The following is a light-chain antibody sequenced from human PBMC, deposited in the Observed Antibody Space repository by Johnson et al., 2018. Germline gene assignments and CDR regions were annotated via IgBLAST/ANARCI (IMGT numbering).Light chain of an antibody. CDR3: GTWDTCLDAGNV. V-gene: IGLV1-51*02. J-gene: IGLJ1*01. CDR2: ENH. CDR1: SSNIGNNY. Sequence: QSVLTQPPSVSAAPGQKVTISCSGSSSNIGNNYVSWYQQLPGTAPKLLIYENHKRPSGIPDRFSGSKSGSSATLGIAGLQTGDKAVYDCGTWDTCLDAGNVFGPWSKVTVL.